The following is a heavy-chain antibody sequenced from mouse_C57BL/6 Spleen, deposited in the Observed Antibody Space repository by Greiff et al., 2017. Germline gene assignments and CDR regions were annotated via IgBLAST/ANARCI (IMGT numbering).Heavy chain of an antibody. V-gene: IGHV7-3*01. D-gene: IGHD1-1*01. J-gene: IGHJ2*01. CDR3: ARITTVVYYFDY. Sequence: EVMLVESGGGLVQPGGSLSLSCAASGFTFTDYYMSWVRQPPGKALEWLGFISNKANGYTTEYSASVKGRFTISRDNSQSNLYLQMNALRAEDSATYYCARITTVVYYFDYWGQGTTLTVSS. CDR1: GFTFTDYY. CDR2: ISNKANGYTT.